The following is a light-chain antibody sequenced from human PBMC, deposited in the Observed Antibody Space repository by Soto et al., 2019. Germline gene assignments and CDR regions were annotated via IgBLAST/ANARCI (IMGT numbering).Light chain of an antibody. CDR3: QAWDSSTAGVV. V-gene: IGLV3-1*01. Sequence: SSELTQPPSVSVSPGQTASITCSGDKLGDNYACWYQQKPGQSPVLVIYQNVKRPSGIPERFSGSNSGNTATLTISGTQAMDEADYFCQAWDSSTAGVVFGGGTKLTVL. CDR1: KLGDNY. J-gene: IGLJ2*01. CDR2: QNV.